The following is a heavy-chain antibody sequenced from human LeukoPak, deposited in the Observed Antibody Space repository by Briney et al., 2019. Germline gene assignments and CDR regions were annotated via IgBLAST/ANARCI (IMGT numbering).Heavy chain of an antibody. CDR2: IKQDGSEK. CDR1: GFTFSTYW. D-gene: IGHD4-23*01. J-gene: IGHJ5*02. V-gene: IGHV3-7*01. CDR3: AKDSLLTVVSPVAAS. Sequence: PGGSPRLSCAASGFTFSTYWMSWVRQAPGKGLEWVANIKQDGSEKYYVDSVKGRFAISRDNAKNSLFLQMNTLRVEDTAVYYCAKDSLLTVVSPVAASWGQGTLVTVSS.